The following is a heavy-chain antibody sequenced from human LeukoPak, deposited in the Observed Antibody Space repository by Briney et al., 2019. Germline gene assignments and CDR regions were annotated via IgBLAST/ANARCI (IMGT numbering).Heavy chain of an antibody. Sequence: SETLSLTRTVAAGSISSYYWSWIRQPAGKGLEWIGRIYTSGSTIYNPSLKSRVTMSVDTSKNQSSLKLSSVTAPDTAVYYCAYLTMVRGVPFDNWGQGTLVTVSS. CDR1: AGSISSYY. CDR2: IYTSGST. D-gene: IGHD3-10*01. V-gene: IGHV4-4*07. CDR3: AYLTMVRGVPFDN. J-gene: IGHJ4*02.